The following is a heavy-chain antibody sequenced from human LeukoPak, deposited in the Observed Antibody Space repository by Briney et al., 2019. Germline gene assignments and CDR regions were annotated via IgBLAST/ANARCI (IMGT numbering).Heavy chain of an antibody. V-gene: IGHV4-59*08. D-gene: IGHD6-19*01. J-gene: IGHJ4*02. Sequence: SETLSLTCIVSGGSLRRYHWSWVRQTPGKGLEWIGYIYYSGSTNYNPSLNSRVTISVDTSKNQFSLRLSSVTAADTAIYYCARAVSGRFDYWGQGTLVTVSS. CDR2: IYYSGST. CDR1: GGSLRRYH. CDR3: ARAVSGRFDY.